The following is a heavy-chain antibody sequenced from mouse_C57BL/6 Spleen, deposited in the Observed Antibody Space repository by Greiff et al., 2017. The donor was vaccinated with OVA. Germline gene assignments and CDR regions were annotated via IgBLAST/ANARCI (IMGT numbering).Heavy chain of an antibody. D-gene: IGHD2-1*01. CDR3: ASHYYGNYEGYFDV. J-gene: IGHJ1*03. Sequence: EVKLVESGPGLVKPSQSLSLTCSVTGYSITSGYYWNWIRQFPGNKLEWMGYISYDGSNNYNPSLKNRISITRDTSKNQFFLKLNSVTTEDTATYYCASHYYGNYEGYFDVWGTGTTVTVSS. CDR1: GYSITSGYY. V-gene: IGHV3-6*01. CDR2: ISYDGSN.